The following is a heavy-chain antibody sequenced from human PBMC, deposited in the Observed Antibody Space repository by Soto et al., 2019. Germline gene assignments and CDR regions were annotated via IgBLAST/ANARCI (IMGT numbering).Heavy chain of an antibody. J-gene: IGHJ5*02. D-gene: IGHD1-26*01. Sequence: QLQLQESGPGLVKPSETLSLTCTVSGGSIKNTGANWGWVRQPPGKGLEWIGSVYYTGTTYYNPSLQSRVTISIDTYKNQYSLSVNSVAAADTAVYYCATHTSGSRNGPHTWGQGTLVTVSS. CDR2: VYYTGTT. CDR3: ATHTSGSRNGPHT. CDR1: GGSIKNTGAN. V-gene: IGHV4-39*01.